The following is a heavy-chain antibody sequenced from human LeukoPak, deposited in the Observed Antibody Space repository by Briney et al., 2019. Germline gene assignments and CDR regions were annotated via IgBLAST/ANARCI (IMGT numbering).Heavy chain of an antibody. CDR1: GFTFSSYD. V-gene: IGHV3-13*01. CDR2: IGTAGDT. Sequence: GGSLRLSCAASGFTFSSYDMHWVRHATGKGLEWVSAIGTAGDTYYPGSVKGRFTISRENAKNSLYLQMNSLRAGDTAVYYCARVVGYCSSTSCYNWFDPWGQGTLVTVSS. J-gene: IGHJ5*02. D-gene: IGHD2-2*01. CDR3: ARVVGYCSSTSCYNWFDP.